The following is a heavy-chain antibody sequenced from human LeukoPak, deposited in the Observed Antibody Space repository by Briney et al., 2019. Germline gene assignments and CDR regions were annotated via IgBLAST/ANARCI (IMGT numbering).Heavy chain of an antibody. CDR2: IYSGGST. D-gene: IGHD3-3*01. CDR1: GFTVSSNY. Sequence: GGSLRLSCAASGFTVSSNYMSWVRQAPGKGLEWVSVIYSGGSTYYADSVKGRFTISRDNSKNTLYLQLNSLRAEDTAIYYCAHHGGGTIRIAAFDIWGQGTMVTVSS. V-gene: IGHV3-66*01. J-gene: IGHJ3*02. CDR3: AHHGGGTIRIAAFDI.